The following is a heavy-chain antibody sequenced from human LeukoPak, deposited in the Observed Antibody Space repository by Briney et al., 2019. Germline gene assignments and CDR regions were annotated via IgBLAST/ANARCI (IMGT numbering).Heavy chain of an antibody. CDR2: IIPIFGTA. V-gene: IGHV1-69*13. D-gene: IGHD5-18*01. Sequence: SVNPSCKASRGTFSSFAISTVRQAPGQGLEWMGGIIPIFGTANYAQKFQGRVTITADESTSTAYMELSSLRSEDTAVYYCASSRRYGYSYGPAGAFDIWGQGTMVTVSS. CDR3: ASSRRYGYSYGPAGAFDI. J-gene: IGHJ3*02. CDR1: RGTFSSFA.